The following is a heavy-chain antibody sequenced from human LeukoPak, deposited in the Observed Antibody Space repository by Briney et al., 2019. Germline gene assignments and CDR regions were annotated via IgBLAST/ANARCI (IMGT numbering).Heavy chain of an antibody. V-gene: IGHV3-21*01. Sequence: PGGSLRLSCPASGFTFSDYSMSWVRQAPGKGLEWVSSISSSSDYIYYAESVKGRFTISRDNARKSLYLQMNSLRAEETAVYYCARSRSVSNYKGMDVWGQGTTVTVSS. CDR2: ISSSSDYI. CDR1: GFTFSDYS. J-gene: IGHJ6*02. D-gene: IGHD5/OR15-5a*01. CDR3: ARSRSVSNYKGMDV.